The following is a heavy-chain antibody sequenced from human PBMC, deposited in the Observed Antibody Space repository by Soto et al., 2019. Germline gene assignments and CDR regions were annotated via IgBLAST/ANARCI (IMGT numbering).Heavy chain of an antibody. CDR1: GFTFSHYA. CDR2: ISYDGSNR. CDR3: ARENYGDYYFDY. Sequence: QVQLVESGGGVVQPGRSLGLSCAASGFTFSHYAMHWVRQAPGKGLEWVAVISYDGSNRYYADSVKDRFTISRDNSKNTLYLQMNSLRAEDTAVFYCARENYGDYYFDYWGQGTLVTVSS. V-gene: IGHV3-30-3*01. J-gene: IGHJ4*02. D-gene: IGHD4-17*01.